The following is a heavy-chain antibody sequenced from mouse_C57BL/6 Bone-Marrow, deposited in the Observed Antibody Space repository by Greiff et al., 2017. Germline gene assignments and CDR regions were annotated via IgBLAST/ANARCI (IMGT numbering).Heavy chain of an antibody. CDR3: VRRGHAMDY. CDR2: IRSKSNNYAT. CDR1: GFSFNTYA. J-gene: IGHJ4*01. V-gene: IGHV10-1*01. Sequence: EVMLVESGGGLVQPKGSLKLSCAASGFSFNTYAMNWVRQAPGKGLEWVARIRSKSNNYATYYADSVKDRFTISRDDSESMLYLQMNNLKTEDTAMYYCVRRGHAMDYWGQGTSVTVSS.